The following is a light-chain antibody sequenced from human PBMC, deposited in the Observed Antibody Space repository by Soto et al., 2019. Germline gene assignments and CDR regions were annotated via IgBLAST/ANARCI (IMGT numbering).Light chain of an antibody. Sequence: DIQMTQSPSSLSASVGDRVTITCRASQGFSNYLAWYQQKPGTVPKLLIYAASTLQSGVPSRFSGSGSGRDFTLTISSLQPEDVATYYSQTYNSAPFTFGPGTKVDIK. J-gene: IGKJ3*01. CDR2: AAS. CDR1: QGFSNY. CDR3: QTYNSAPFT. V-gene: IGKV1-27*01.